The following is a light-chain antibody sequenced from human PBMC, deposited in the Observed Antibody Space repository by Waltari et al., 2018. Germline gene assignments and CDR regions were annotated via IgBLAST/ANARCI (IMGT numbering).Light chain of an antibody. CDR1: SPNIGNNY. J-gene: IGLJ2*01. Sequence: QSVLTQPPSVSAAPGQKVTISCSGSSPNIGNNYVSWYQQLPGTAPKLRIYANNKRPAGIPDRFSGSKSGTSATLGITGLQTGDEADYYCGTWDSSLSAGVFGGGTKLTVL. CDR3: GTWDSSLSAGV. CDR2: ANN. V-gene: IGLV1-51*01.